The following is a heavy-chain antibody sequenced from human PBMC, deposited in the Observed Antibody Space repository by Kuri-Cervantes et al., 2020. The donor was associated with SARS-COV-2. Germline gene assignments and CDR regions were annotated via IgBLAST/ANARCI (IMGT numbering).Heavy chain of an antibody. CDR3: ARRGRKFPDYYFDY. J-gene: IGHJ4*02. CDR2: IYPGDSDT. V-gene: IGHV5-51*01. D-gene: IGHD4/OR15-4a*01. Sequence: KVSCKGSGYSFTSYWIGWVRQMPGKGLEWMGIIYPGDSDTRYSPSFQGQVTISADKSIRTAYLQWSSLKASDTAVYYCARRGRKFPDYYFDYWGQGTLVTVSS. CDR1: GYSFTSYW.